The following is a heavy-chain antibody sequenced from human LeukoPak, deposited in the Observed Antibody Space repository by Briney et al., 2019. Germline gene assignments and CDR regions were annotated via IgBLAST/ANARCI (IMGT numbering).Heavy chain of an antibody. CDR3: AKDLGYSSSWYKIDP. J-gene: IGHJ5*02. D-gene: IGHD6-13*01. Sequence: PGGSLRLSCAASGFTFSSYAMSWVRQAPGKGLEWVSAVSGSGGSTYYADSVKGRFTISRDNSKNTLYLQMNSLRAEGTAVYYCAKDLGYSSSWYKIDPWGQGTLVTVSS. CDR2: VSGSGGST. CDR1: GFTFSSYA. V-gene: IGHV3-23*01.